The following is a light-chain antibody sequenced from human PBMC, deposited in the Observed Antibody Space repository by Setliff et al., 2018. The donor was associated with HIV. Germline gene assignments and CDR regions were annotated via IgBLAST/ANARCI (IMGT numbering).Light chain of an antibody. Sequence: QSALTQPASVSGSPGQAITISCTGTSSDVGGYNYVSWYQQHPGKVPKLVIYDVTYRPSGVSNRFSGSKSGNTASLTISGLQAEDEADYYCSSYTISSTLHVIFGGGTKVTV. J-gene: IGLJ2*01. CDR2: DVT. V-gene: IGLV2-14*03. CDR3: SSYTISSTLHVI. CDR1: SSDVGGYNY.